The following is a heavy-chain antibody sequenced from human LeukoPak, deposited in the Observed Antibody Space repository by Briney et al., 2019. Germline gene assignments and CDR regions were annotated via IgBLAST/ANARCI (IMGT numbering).Heavy chain of an antibody. CDR1: GYTFTDYY. V-gene: IGHV1-2*02. J-gene: IGHJ4*02. Sequence: ASVKVSCKASGYTFTDYYVHWVRQAPGQGLEWMGWINPKSGGTNYAQKFQGRVTMTRDTSISTAYMELSRLISDDPAVYYCARGGSDSSGYYPRDFDYWGQGTLVTVSS. D-gene: IGHD3-22*01. CDR2: INPKSGGT. CDR3: ARGGSDSSGYYPRDFDY.